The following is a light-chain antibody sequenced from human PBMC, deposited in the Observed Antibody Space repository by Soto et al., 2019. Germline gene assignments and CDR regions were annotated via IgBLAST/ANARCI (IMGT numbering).Light chain of an antibody. CDR2: EVT. Sequence: QSALTQPASVSGSPGQSITISCTGTNNDIGGHNHVSWYQQHPGNSPKLIIYEVTGRPSGVSSRFSASKSGTTASLTTSGLQAEDEADYYCCSYAGIITWVCGGGTKVTVL. J-gene: IGLJ3*02. CDR3: CSYAGIITWV. V-gene: IGLV2-23*02. CDR1: NNDIGGHNH.